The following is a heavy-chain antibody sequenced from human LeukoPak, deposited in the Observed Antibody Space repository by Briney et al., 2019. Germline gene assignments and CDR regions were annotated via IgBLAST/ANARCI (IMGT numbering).Heavy chain of an antibody. Sequence: AGGSLRLSCAASGFTFSSYSMNWVRQAPGKGLEWVSYISTSSSTIYYADSVKGRFTISRDNAKNSLYLQMSSLRDEDTAMYYCARGFNRALDFWGQGTLVTVSS. V-gene: IGHV3-48*02. CDR3: ARGFNRALDF. D-gene: IGHD3-10*01. CDR2: ISTSSSTI. CDR1: GFTFSSYS. J-gene: IGHJ4*02.